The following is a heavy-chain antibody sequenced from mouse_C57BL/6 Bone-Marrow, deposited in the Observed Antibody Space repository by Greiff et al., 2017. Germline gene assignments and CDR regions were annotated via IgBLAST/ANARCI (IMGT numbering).Heavy chain of an antibody. D-gene: IGHD1-1*01. CDR3: ARERGLLRAMDY. Sequence: EVQLLESGPGLVKPSQSLSLTCSVTGYSITSGYYWNWIRQFPGNKLEWMGYISYDGSNNYNPSLKNRISITRDTSKNQFFLKLNSVTTEDTATYYCARERGLLRAMDYWGQGTSVTVSS. CDR2: ISYDGSN. J-gene: IGHJ4*01. V-gene: IGHV3-6*01. CDR1: GYSITSGYY.